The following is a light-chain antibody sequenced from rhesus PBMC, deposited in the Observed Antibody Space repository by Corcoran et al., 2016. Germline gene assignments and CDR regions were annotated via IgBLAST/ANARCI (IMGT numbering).Light chain of an antibody. V-gene: IGKV3-24*04. CDR1: QSVSSY. Sequence: EIVMTQSPATLALSPGERATLSCRASQSVSSYLAWYQQKPGQAPRLLLYGASSRATGIPDRFSGSGSGTEFTLTISSLEPEDVGVYCCLQSSNWPLTFGGGTKVEIK. J-gene: IGKJ4*01. CDR3: LQSSNWPLT. CDR2: GAS.